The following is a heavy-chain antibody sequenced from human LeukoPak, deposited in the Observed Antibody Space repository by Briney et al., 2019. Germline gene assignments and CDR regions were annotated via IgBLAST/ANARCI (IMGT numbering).Heavy chain of an antibody. J-gene: IGHJ4*02. V-gene: IGHV3-23*01. CDR2: ISGSGGST. D-gene: IGHD7-27*01. Sequence: GGSLRLSCAASGFTFSSYAMSWVRQAPGKGLEWVSAISGSGGSTYYADSVNGRFTISRDNSKNTLYLQMNSLRPEDTAVYFCARGPSSLGYFDYWGQGTLVTVSS. CDR3: ARGPSSLGYFDY. CDR1: GFTFSSYA.